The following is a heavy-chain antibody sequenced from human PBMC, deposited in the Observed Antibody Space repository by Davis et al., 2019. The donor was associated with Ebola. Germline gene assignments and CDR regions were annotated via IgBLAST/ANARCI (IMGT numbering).Heavy chain of an antibody. J-gene: IGHJ4*02. Sequence: ASVQVSCKASGYTFSSYGISWLRQAPGQGLEWMGWISAYNGNTNYAQKLQGRVTMTTDTSTSTAYMELRSLRSDNTAVYYCARSITMIVVGYFDYWGQGTLVTVSS. CDR3: ARSITMIVVGYFDY. V-gene: IGHV1-18*01. D-gene: IGHD3-22*01. CDR1: GYTFSSYG. CDR2: ISAYNGNT.